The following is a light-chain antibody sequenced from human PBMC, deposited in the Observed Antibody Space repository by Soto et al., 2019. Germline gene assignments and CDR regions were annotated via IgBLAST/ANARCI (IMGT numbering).Light chain of an antibody. CDR3: QQYGSSRWT. CDR1: QSVSSSY. CDR2: GAS. J-gene: IGKJ1*01. Sequence: EIMLTQSPGTLSLYPGNRATLSCRASQSVSSSYLAWYQQKPGQAARLLIYGASSRATGIPDRFSGSGSGTDFTLTISRLEPEDFAVYYCQQYGSSRWTFGQGTKVDIK. V-gene: IGKV3-20*01.